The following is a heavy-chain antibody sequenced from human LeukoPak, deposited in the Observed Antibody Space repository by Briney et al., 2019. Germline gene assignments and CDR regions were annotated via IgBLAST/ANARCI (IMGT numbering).Heavy chain of an antibody. CDR2: ISGSGGST. V-gene: IGHV3-23*01. CDR1: GFNFSDYG. J-gene: IGHJ4*02. CDR3: AKYTSGWVNDY. Sequence: PGGSLRLSCAASGFNFSDYGMNWVRQAPGEGLEWVSAISGSGGSTYYADSVKGRFTISRDNSKNTLSLQMNSLRAEDTALYYCAKYTSGWVNDYWGQGTLVTVSS. D-gene: IGHD6-19*01.